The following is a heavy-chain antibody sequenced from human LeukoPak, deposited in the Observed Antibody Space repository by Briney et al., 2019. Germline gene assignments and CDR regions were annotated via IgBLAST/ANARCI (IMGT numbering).Heavy chain of an antibody. J-gene: IGHJ4*02. V-gene: IGHV3-74*01. D-gene: IGHD3-3*01. CDR1: GFTFSNYW. Sequence: GGSLRLSCAASGFTFSNYWMHWVRQAPGKGLVWVSRINFDGSSTSYADSVKGRFTIFRDDAKNTLYLQMNSLRDEETAVYYCTRLHYDFWSAYDSWGQGTLVTVSS. CDR3: TRLHYDFWSAYDS. CDR2: INFDGSST.